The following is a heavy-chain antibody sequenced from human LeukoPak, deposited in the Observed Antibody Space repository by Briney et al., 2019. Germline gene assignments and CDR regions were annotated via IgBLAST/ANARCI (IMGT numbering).Heavy chain of an antibody. D-gene: IGHD1-26*01. J-gene: IGHJ4*02. Sequence: PGGSLRLSCAASGFTFSSYGMHWVRQAPGKGLEGVAFIWYDGRNKYYADSVKGRFTISRDNSKNTLYLQMNSLRAEDTAVYYCANQPFSVGATLLFDYWGQGTLVTVSS. CDR2: IWYDGRNK. CDR1: GFTFSSYG. CDR3: ANQPFSVGATLLFDY. V-gene: IGHV3-30*02.